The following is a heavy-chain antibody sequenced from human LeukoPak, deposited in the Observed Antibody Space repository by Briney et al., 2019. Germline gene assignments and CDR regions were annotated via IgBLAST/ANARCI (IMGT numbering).Heavy chain of an antibody. CDR3: ARDPLCGGDCYRYYFDY. CDR2: INPNSGGT. CDR1: GYTFTGYY. Sequence: GASVKVSCKASGYTFTGYYMHWVRQAPGQGLEWMGWINPNSGGTNYAQKFQGRVTMTRDTSISTAYMELSRLRSDDTGVYYCARDPLCGGDCYRYYFDYWGQGTLVTVSS. V-gene: IGHV1-2*02. J-gene: IGHJ4*02. D-gene: IGHD2-21*02.